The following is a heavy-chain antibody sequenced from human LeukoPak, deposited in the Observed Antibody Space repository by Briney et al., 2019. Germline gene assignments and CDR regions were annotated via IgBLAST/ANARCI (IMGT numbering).Heavy chain of an antibody. CDR1: GFTFSSYG. CDR2: IWYDGSNK. D-gene: IGHD3-10*01. CDR3: ARDDNYYGSGSYYRSVEY. V-gene: IGHV3-33*01. J-gene: IGHJ4*02. Sequence: PGGSLRLSCAASGFTFSSYGMHWVRQAPGKGLEWVAVIWYDGSNKYYADSVKGRFTISRDNSKNTLYLQMNSLRAEDTAVYYRARDDNYYGSGSYYRSVEYWGQGTLVTVSS.